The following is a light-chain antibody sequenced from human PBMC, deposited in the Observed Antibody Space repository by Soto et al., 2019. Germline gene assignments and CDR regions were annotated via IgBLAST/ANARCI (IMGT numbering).Light chain of an antibody. CDR2: GAF. CDR1: QSVSSN. CDR3: QQYNMWPNT. Sequence: IVMSQSVATLSVSTGERATLSCRASQSVSSNLAWYQQKPGQAPRLLIYGAFTRATGIPARFSGSGSGTEFTLTISSLQSEDFAVYYCQQYNMWPNTFGQGTRPEIK. V-gene: IGKV3-15*01. J-gene: IGKJ5*01.